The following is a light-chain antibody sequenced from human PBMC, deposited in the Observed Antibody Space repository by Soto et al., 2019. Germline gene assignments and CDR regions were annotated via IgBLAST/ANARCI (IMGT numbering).Light chain of an antibody. CDR1: QSVATS. CDR2: DAS. J-gene: IGKJ3*01. Sequence: EIVLTQSPATLSLSPGERATLSCRASQSVATSLAWYQHKPGQTPRLVIYDASNRATGIPSRFSGSGSGTDFTLTINSLEPEDFAVYYCQERSNWPPFTFGPGTKVDI. CDR3: QERSNWPPFT. V-gene: IGKV3-11*01.